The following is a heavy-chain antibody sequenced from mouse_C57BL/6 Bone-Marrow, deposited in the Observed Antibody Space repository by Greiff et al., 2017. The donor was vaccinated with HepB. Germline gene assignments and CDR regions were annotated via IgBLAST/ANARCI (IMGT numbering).Heavy chain of an antibody. D-gene: IGHD2-5*01. CDR2: IRNKANNHAT. J-gene: IGHJ3*01. CDR3: TRPAYYSNSLFAY. Sequence: EVKLMESGGGLVQPGGSMKLSCAASGFTFSDAWMDWVRQSPEKGLEWVAEIRNKANNHATYYAESVKGRFTISRDDSKSSVYLQMNSLRAEDTGIYYCTRPAYYSNSLFAYWGQGTLVTVSA. CDR1: GFTFSDAW. V-gene: IGHV6-6*01.